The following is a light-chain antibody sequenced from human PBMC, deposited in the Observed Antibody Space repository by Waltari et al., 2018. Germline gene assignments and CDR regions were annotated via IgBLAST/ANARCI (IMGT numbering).Light chain of an antibody. CDR2: DAS. J-gene: IGKJ1*01. CDR3: QKYGTLPAT. CDR1: QSISRF. V-gene: IGKV3-20*01. Sequence: LTQSPGTLSLSPGAGATLSCRASQSISRFLAWYQQKPGQAPRLLIYDASTRATGIPDRFSGSGSGTDFSLTISRLEPEDFAVYYCQKYGTLPATFGQGTKVEIK.